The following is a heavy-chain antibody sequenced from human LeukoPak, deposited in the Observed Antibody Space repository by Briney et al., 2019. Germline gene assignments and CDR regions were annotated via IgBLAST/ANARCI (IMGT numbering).Heavy chain of an antibody. CDR3: ARGTSEQWLGGDY. D-gene: IGHD6-19*01. CDR2: ISGSGGGT. CDR1: GFTFSSYA. J-gene: IGHJ4*02. Sequence: PGGSLRLSCAASGFTFSSYAMSWVRQAPGKGQEWVSAISGSGGGTYYADSVKGRFTISRDNAKNSLYLQMNSLRDEDTAVYYCARGTSEQWLGGDYWGQGVLVTVSS. V-gene: IGHV3-23*01.